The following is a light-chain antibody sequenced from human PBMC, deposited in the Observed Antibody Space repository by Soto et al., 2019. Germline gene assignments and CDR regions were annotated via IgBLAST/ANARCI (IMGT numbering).Light chain of an antibody. CDR1: QNIINF. V-gene: IGKV1-39*01. Sequence: DIRVTHGRSSLSASVGDRVTIVCLASQNIINFLNWYQQRPGKAPKLLIYAASSLHSGVPSRFSGSGSGTDFTLTISSLQPQDFATYYCQHSYSTPPTFGGGTKVDI. J-gene: IGKJ4*01. CDR3: QHSYSTPPT. CDR2: AAS.